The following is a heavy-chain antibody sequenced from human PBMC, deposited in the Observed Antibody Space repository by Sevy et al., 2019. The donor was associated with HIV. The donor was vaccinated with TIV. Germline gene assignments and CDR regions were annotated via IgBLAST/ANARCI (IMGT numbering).Heavy chain of an antibody. CDR1: GYSFTSYW. CDR2: IYPGDSDT. Sequence: GDSLKISCKGSGYSFTSYWIGWVRQMPGKGLEWMGIIYPGDSDTRYSPSFQGQVTISADKSISTAYLQWSSLKASDTAMYYCARRCYYDSSGTDAFDIWGQWTMVTVSS. D-gene: IGHD3-22*01. CDR3: ARRCYYDSSGTDAFDI. V-gene: IGHV5-51*01. J-gene: IGHJ3*02.